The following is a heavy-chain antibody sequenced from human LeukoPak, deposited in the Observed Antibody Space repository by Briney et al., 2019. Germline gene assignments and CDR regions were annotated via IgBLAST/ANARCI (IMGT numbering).Heavy chain of an antibody. J-gene: IGHJ4*02. D-gene: IGHD4-17*01. CDR2: ISGSGGSK. CDR3: AKDSTALSPRGFDY. Sequence: PGGSLRLSCAASGFTFSSYAMSWVRQAPGKGLEWVSGISGSGGSKYYADSVKGRFTISRDNSKNTLHLQMNSLRAEDTAVYYCAKDSTALSPRGFDYWGQGTLVTVSS. V-gene: IGHV3-23*01. CDR1: GFTFSSYA.